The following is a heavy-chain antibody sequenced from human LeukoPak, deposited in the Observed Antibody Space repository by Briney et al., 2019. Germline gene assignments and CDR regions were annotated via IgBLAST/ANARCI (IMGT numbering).Heavy chain of an antibody. D-gene: IGHD3-16*01. Sequence: SETLSLTCTVSGGSISSYYWSWIRQPPGKGLEWIGCIYYSGSTNYNPSLKSRVTISVDTSKNQFSLKLSSVTAADTAVYYCASLTSNGYYYYGMDVWGQGTTVTVSS. V-gene: IGHV4-59*01. CDR1: GGSISSYY. J-gene: IGHJ6*02. CDR3: ASLTSNGYYYYGMDV. CDR2: IYYSGST.